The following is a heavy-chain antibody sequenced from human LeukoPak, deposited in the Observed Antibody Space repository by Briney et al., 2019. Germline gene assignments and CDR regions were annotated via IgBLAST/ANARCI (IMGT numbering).Heavy chain of an antibody. V-gene: IGHV3-21*01. J-gene: IGHJ5*02. CDR1: GFTFKDYA. CDR2: ISDDGAYI. D-gene: IGHD6-13*01. Sequence: GGSLRLSCAASGFTFKDYALNWVRQTPGKGLEWVSSISDDGAYIYYADSVKGRFTISRDNANSSLYLQMDSLSPEDTAVYYCARDPHNVAANWFDLWGQGALVTVSS. CDR3: ARDPHNVAANWFDL.